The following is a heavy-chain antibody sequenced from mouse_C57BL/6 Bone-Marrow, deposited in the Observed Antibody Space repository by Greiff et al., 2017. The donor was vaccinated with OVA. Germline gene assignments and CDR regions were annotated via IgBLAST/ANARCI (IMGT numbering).Heavy chain of an antibody. CDR1: GYAFTNYL. J-gene: IGHJ4*01. CDR3: AHEAMDY. CDR2: INPGSGGT. V-gene: IGHV1-54*01. Sequence: VQLQQSGAELVRPGTSVKVSCKASGYAFTNYLIEWVKQRPGQGLEWIGVINPGSGGTKYNEKFKGKATLTADKSSSTAYMQLSSLTSEDSAVYFCAHEAMDYWGQGTSVTVSS.